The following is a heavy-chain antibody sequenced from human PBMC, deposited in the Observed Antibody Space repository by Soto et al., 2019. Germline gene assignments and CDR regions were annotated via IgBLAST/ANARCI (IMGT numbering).Heavy chain of an antibody. V-gene: IGHV2-5*02. D-gene: IGHD4-17*01. CDR2: VYWDDDK. CDR1: GFSLSTSGAG. J-gene: IGHJ4*02. Sequence: QITLKESGPTLVIPTQTLTLTCTFSGFSLSTSGAGVDWIRQPPGKALEWLAVVYWDDDKRYSPSLKSRLTITKDTSKNQVVLTMTNMDPVDTATYYCAHRGPSGDYFQWGQGALVTVSS. CDR3: AHRGPSGDYFQ.